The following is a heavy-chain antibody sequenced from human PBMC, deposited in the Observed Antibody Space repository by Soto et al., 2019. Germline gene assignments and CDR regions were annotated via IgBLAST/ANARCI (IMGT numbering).Heavy chain of an antibody. Sequence: SETLSLTCTVSGGSISSYYWSWIRQPPGKGLEWIGYIYYSGSTNYNPSLKSRVTISVDTSKNQFSLKLSSVTAADTAVYYCARDHYSSSWYMPSQGYYYYGMDVWGQGTTVTVSS. CDR2: IYYSGST. J-gene: IGHJ6*02. CDR3: ARDHYSSSWYMPSQGYYYYGMDV. CDR1: GGSISSYY. D-gene: IGHD6-13*01. V-gene: IGHV4-59*01.